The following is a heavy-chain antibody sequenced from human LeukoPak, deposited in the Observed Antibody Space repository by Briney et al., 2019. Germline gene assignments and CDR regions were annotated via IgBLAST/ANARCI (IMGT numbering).Heavy chain of an antibody. D-gene: IGHD1-1*01. J-gene: IGHJ5*02. CDR1: GGSISSSSYY. CDR3: ARGGPGGWFDP. V-gene: IGHV4-39*07. Sequence: KPSETLSLTCTVSGGSISSSSYYWGWIRQPPGKGLEWIGSIYYSGSTYYNPSLKSRVTISVDTSKNQFSLKLSSLTAADTAVYYCARGGPGGWFDPWGQGTQVTVSS. CDR2: IYYSGST.